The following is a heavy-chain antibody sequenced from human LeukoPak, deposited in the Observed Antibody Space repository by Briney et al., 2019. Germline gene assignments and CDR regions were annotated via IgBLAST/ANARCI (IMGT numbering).Heavy chain of an antibody. CDR2: IYSGGST. J-gene: IGHJ3*02. V-gene: IGHV3-53*01. D-gene: IGHD5-18*01. CDR3: AEGYKIDAFDI. CDR1: GFTVSSNY. Sequence: GGSLRLSCAASGFTVSSNYMSWVRQAPGKGLEWVSVIYSGGSTYYADSVKGRFTISRDNSKNTLYLQMNSLRAEDTAVYYCAEGYKIDAFDIWGQGTMVTVSS.